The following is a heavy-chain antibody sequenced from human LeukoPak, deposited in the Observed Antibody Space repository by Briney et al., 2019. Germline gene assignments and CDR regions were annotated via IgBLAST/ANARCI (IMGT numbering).Heavy chain of an antibody. D-gene: IGHD6-19*01. CDR2: ISYDGSNK. CDR1: GFTFSSYA. J-gene: IGHJ4*02. CDR3: ARDGGWSAYPTNPDY. V-gene: IGHV3-30*04. Sequence: GGSLRLSCAASGFTFSSYAMHWVRQAPGKWLEWVAVISYDGSNKYYADSVKGRFTISRDNSKNTLYLQMNSLRAEDTAVYYCARDGGWSAYPTNPDYWGQGTLVTVSS.